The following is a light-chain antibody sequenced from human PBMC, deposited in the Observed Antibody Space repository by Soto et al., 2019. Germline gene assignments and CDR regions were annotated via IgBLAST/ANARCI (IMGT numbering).Light chain of an antibody. CDR3: ASWDDSLTGLYV. V-gene: IGLV1-44*01. CDR2: NNN. J-gene: IGLJ1*01. CDR1: SSNIGSGT. Sequence: QSVLTQPASVSGTPGQRVTISCSGGSSNIGSGTVNWYQQLPGTAPKLLIYNNNQRPSAVPDRFSGSKSGTSGSPAISGLQSEDEADYYCASWDDSLTGLYVFGTGTKVTVL.